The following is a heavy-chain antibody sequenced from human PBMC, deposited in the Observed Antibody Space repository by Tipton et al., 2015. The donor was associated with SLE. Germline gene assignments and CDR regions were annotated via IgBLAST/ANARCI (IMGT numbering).Heavy chain of an antibody. D-gene: IGHD3-3*02. CDR3: ARDKSSHSKYILDY. CDR2: IYPTGNT. J-gene: IGHJ4*02. V-gene: IGHV4-4*07. Sequence: TLSLTCTVSGGSISRYYWSWIRQPAGKGLEWIGRIYPTGNTNYNPSLNSRVTMSVDTSKNQFSLNLTSVTAADTAVYYCARDKSSHSKYILDYWGQGTLVTVSS. CDR1: GGSISRYY.